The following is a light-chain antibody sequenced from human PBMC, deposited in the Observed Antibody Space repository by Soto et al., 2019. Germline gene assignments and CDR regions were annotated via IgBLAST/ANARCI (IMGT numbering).Light chain of an antibody. CDR1: QSIASN. J-gene: IGKJ2*01. Sequence: EIVLMQSPVTLSVSPGERATLFCRASQSIASNLAWYQQKPGQAPGLLMYDASTRATGVPARFSGSGSGTEFTLSISSLQSEDFGLYYCQQYNDWPPKYTFGQGTKLEIK. CDR2: DAS. V-gene: IGKV3-15*01. CDR3: QQYNDWPPKYT.